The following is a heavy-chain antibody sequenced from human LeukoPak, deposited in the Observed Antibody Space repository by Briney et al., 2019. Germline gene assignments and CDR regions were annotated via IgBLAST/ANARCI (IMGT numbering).Heavy chain of an antibody. J-gene: IGHJ6*03. Sequence: PGGSLRLSCAASGFTFDDYAMHWVRQAPGKGLEWVSGISWNSGSIAYADSVKGRFSISRDNAKNSLYLQMNSLRVEDTAIYYCARDPYNGAYSEGYYYYYMDVWGKGTTVTVSS. CDR1: GFTFDDYA. D-gene: IGHD1-1*01. CDR3: ARDPYNGAYSEGYYYYYMDV. V-gene: IGHV3-9*01. CDR2: ISWNSGSI.